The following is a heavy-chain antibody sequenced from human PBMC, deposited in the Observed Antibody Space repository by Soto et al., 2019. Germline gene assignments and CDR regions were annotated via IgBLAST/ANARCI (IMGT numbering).Heavy chain of an antibody. Sequence: QVQLVESGGGVVQPGRSLRLSCAASGFTFSSYGMHWVRQAPGKGLEWVAVIWYDGSNKYYADSVKGRFTISRDNSKNTLYLQMNSLRAEDTAVYYCAIVVDTAMDPLDAFDIWGQGTMVTVSS. CDR3: AIVVDTAMDPLDAFDI. CDR1: GFTFSSYG. D-gene: IGHD5-18*01. CDR2: IWYDGSNK. J-gene: IGHJ3*02. V-gene: IGHV3-33*01.